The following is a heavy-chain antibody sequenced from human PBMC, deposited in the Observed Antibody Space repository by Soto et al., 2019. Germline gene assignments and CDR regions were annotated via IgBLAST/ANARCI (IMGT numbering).Heavy chain of an antibody. CDR3: ATDSSSWLRAEYFQH. Sequence: QVQLVESGGGVVQPGRSLRLSCAASGFTFSSYGMHWVRQAPGKGLEWVAVISYDGSNKYYADSVKGRFTISRDNSKNTLYLQMNSLRAEDTAVYYCATDSSSWLRAEYFQHWGQGTLVTVSS. D-gene: IGHD6-13*01. CDR1: GFTFSSYG. J-gene: IGHJ1*01. CDR2: ISYDGSNK. V-gene: IGHV3-30*03.